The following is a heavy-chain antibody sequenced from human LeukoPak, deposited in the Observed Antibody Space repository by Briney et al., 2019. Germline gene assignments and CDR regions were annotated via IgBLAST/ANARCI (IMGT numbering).Heavy chain of an antibody. D-gene: IGHD2-21*02. J-gene: IGHJ4*02. CDR3: VREDTPATASY. V-gene: IGHV3-23*01. Sequence: GGSLRLSCAASGFNFANHAMSWVRQTPGKGLEWVSAISGGGDITYYADPVTGRFTISRDNSKDTLFLQMHSLRPGDTAVYYCVREDTPATASYWGQGTLVTISS. CDR2: ISGGGDIT. CDR1: GFNFANHA.